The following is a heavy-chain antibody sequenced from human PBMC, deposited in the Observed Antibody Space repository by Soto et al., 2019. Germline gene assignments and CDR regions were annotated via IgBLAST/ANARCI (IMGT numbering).Heavy chain of an antibody. J-gene: IGHJ4*02. D-gene: IGHD6-19*01. CDR2: INAGNGNR. CDR3: ARDLGGWTDY. Sequence: GASVKVSCKASGYTFTSSGMHWVRQAPGQRLEWMGWINAGNGNRKYSQKFQGRVTITRDTSASTAYMELSSLRSEDTTVYYCARDLGGWTDYWGKGTLVTVSS. CDR1: GYTFTSSG. V-gene: IGHV1-3*01.